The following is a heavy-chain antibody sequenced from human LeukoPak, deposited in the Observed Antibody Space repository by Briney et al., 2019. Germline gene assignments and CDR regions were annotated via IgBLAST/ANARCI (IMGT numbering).Heavy chain of an antibody. J-gene: IGHJ4*02. V-gene: IGHV3-7*03. CDR1: GFTFSSYW. CDR3: ARGILTGITDY. Sequence: GGSLRLSCAASGFTFSSYWMSWVRQAPGKGLEWVANIKQDGSEKYYVDSVKGGFTISRDNAKNSLYLQMNSLRAEDTAVYYCARGILTGITDYWGQGTLVTVSS. D-gene: IGHD3-9*01. CDR2: IKQDGSEK.